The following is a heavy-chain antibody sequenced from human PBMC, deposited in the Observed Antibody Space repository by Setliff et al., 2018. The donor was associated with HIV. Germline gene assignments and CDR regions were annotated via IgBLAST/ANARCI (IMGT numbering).Heavy chain of an antibody. CDR1: GDSISGGSYF. CDR3: ARRYSSSGYAYDI. Sequence: PSETLSLTCSVSGDSISGGSYFWGWIRQTPGKGLEWIGSLYNGGSTSYSPSLKSQVTMSVDTSKNQFSLKLTSVTAADTAVYTCARRYSSSGYAYDIWGQGTMVTVSS. V-gene: IGHV4-39*01. D-gene: IGHD6-13*01. CDR2: LYNGGST. J-gene: IGHJ3*02.